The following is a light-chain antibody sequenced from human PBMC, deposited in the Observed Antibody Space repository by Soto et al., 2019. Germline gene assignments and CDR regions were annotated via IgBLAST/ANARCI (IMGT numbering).Light chain of an antibody. CDR1: QSVSSSY. CDR2: GAS. CDR3: QQYGSSPS. V-gene: IGKV3-20*01. J-gene: IGKJ4*01. Sequence: EIVLTQSPGTLSLSPGERATLSCRASQSVSSSYLAWYQQKPGQAPRLLIYGASSRATGIPDRFSGSGSGTDFTLTIRRPEPEDFAVFYCQQYGSSPSFGGGTKVEIK.